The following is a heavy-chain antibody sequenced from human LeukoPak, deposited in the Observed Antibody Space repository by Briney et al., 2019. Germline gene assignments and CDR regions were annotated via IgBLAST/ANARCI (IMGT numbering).Heavy chain of an antibody. CDR1: GFTFSTYG. D-gene: IGHD6-6*01. J-gene: IGHJ6*02. CDR3: AKGQSTIATRSFDS. Sequence: PGGSLRLSCAASGFTFSTYGMNWVRQAPGKGLEWVSTISTNSVATYYSDSVKGRFTISRDNSKNTLFLQMNSLRAEDTAIYYCAKGQSTIATRSFDSWGQGTTVTVSS. V-gene: IGHV3-23*01. CDR2: ISTNSVAT.